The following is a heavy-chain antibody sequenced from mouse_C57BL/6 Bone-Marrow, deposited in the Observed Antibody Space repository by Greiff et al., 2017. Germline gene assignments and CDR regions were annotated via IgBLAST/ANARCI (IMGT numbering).Heavy chain of an antibody. D-gene: IGHD2-1*01. V-gene: IGHV1-80*01. CDR3: ARGGGNLRFAY. CDR2: IYPGDGDI. J-gene: IGHJ3*01. CDR1: GYAFSNYW. Sequence: VQLQQSGAELLKPGASVKISCKASGYAFSNYWMNWVKQRPGKGLEWIGQIYPGDGDINYNGKFKGKATLTADKSSSTAYMQLSSLTSEDSAVYFCARGGGNLRFAYWGQGTLVTVSA.